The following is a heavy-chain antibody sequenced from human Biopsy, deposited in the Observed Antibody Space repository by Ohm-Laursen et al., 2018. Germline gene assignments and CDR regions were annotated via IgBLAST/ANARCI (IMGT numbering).Heavy chain of an antibody. CDR3: ARLPHGDLRYNFDY. V-gene: IGHV4-59*08. D-gene: IGHD2-21*02. CDR2: ISYSGST. J-gene: IGHJ4*02. Sequence: TPSLTCTVSGGSISNYYWSWVRQPPGKGLEWIGYISYSGSTNYNPSLRSRVTISLDTSKNQFSLKLSSVTAADTAVYYCARLPHGDLRYNFDYWGQGTLVTVSS. CDR1: GGSISNYY.